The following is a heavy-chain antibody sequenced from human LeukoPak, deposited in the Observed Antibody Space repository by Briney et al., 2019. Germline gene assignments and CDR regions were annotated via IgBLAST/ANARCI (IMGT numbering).Heavy chain of an antibody. V-gene: IGHV1-18*01. J-gene: IGHJ4*02. D-gene: IGHD3-22*01. CDR1: GYTLTELS. Sequence: ASVNVSCKVSGYTLTELSMHWVRQAPGQGLEWMGWISAYNGNTNYAQKLQGRVTMTTDTSTSTAYMELRSLRSDDTAVYYCARNYYDSSGYYDYWGQGTLVTVSS. CDR3: ARNYYDSSGYYDY. CDR2: ISAYNGNT.